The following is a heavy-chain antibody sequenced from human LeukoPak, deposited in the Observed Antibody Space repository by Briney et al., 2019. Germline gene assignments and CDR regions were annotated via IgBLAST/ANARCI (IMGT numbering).Heavy chain of an antibody. CDR1: GHTVTSYG. D-gene: IGHD3-10*01. Sequence: ASVKVSCKASGHTVTSYGISWVRQAPGQGLEWMGWISAYNGNTNYAQKLQGRVTMTTDTSTSTAYMELRSLRSDDTAVYYCARDRRGPMVRGVISGMDVWGKGTTVTVSS. V-gene: IGHV1-18*04. J-gene: IGHJ6*04. CDR3: ARDRRGPMVRGVISGMDV. CDR2: ISAYNGNT.